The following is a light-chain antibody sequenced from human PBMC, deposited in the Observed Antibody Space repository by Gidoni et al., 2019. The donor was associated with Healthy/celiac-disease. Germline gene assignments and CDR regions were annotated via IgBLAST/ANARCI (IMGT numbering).Light chain of an antibody. J-gene: IGKJ4*01. CDR3: QQYDNLALT. V-gene: IGKV1-33*01. Sequence: DIQMTQSPSSLSASVGDRVTITCQASQDISNYLTWYQQKPGKAPKLLIYDAANLETGVPSRFSGSGSGTDFTFTISSLQPEDIATYYCQQYDNLALTFGCXTKVEIK. CDR1: QDISNY. CDR2: DAA.